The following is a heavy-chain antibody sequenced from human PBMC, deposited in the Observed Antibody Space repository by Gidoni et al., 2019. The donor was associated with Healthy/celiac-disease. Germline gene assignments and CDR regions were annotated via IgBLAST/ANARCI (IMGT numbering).Heavy chain of an antibody. CDR2: VSSSGSTI. CDR3: AREGHDYIWGSYPY. Sequence: QVQLVESGGGLVKPGGSLSLSCAASGFPSSDYSMSWILQAPGKGLEWVSYVSSSGSTIYYADSVNGRFTISRDNAKNSLYLQMNSLRAEDTAVYYCAREGHDYIWGSYPYWGQGTLVTVSS. CDR1: GFPSSDYS. V-gene: IGHV3-11*01. J-gene: IGHJ4*02. D-gene: IGHD3-16*02.